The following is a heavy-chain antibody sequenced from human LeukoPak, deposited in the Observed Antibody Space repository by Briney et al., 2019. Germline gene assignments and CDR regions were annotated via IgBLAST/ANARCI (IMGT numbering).Heavy chain of an antibody. CDR1: GGSISNYY. J-gene: IGHJ4*02. CDR2: IYYSGSTSYNPSYSSGST. D-gene: IGHD2-8*01. CDR3: ARASGVSSYLLPI. Sequence: ETLSLTCSVSGGSISNYYWSWIRQPPGKGLEWIGYIYYSGSTSYNPSYSSGSTNYNPSLKSRVTISIDTSKNQFSLRLNSVTAADTAVYYCARASGVSSYLLPIWGQGTLVTVSS. V-gene: IGHV4-59*01.